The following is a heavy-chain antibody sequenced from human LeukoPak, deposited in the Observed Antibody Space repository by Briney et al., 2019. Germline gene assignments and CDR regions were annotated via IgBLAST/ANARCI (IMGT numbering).Heavy chain of an antibody. CDR2: IYSSGST. CDR3: ARISSSWTYFDY. CDR1: GGSISSYY. J-gene: IGHJ4*02. D-gene: IGHD6-13*01. V-gene: IGHV4-4*07. Sequence: SETLSLTCTVSGGSISSYYRSWIRQPAGKGLEWIGRIYSSGSTNYNSSLKSRVTMSVDTSKNQFSLKLSSVTAADTAVYYCARISSSWTYFDYWGQGTLVTVSS.